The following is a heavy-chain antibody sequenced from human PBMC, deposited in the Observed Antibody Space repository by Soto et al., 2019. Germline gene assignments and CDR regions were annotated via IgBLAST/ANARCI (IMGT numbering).Heavy chain of an antibody. CDR2: INQDGGEK. D-gene: IGHD6-13*01. CDR1: GFTFRRYW. Sequence: GGSLRLSCAASGFTFRRYWMSWVRQAPGKGLEWVANINQDGGEKYYVDSVRGRFTISRDNAKNSLYLQMNSLRVEDTAVYYCAREGYWGQGALVTVSS. V-gene: IGHV3-7*05. J-gene: IGHJ4*02. CDR3: AREGY.